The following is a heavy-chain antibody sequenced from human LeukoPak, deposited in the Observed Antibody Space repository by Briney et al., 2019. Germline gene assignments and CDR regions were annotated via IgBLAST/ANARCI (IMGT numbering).Heavy chain of an antibody. CDR3: ARARYSDF. CDR1: GFTFSSYW. J-gene: IGHJ4*02. V-gene: IGHV3-23*01. CDR2: ISGSGGST. Sequence: GGSLRLSCAASGFTFSSYWMSWVRQAPGKGLEWVSAISGSGGSTYYADSVKGRFTISRDNAKNSLYLQMNSLRGEDTAVYYCARARYSDFWGQGTLVTVSS.